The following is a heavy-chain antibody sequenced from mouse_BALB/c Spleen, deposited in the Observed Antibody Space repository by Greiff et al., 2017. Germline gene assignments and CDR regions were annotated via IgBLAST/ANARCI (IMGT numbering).Heavy chain of an antibody. CDR1: GFTFSSYA. J-gene: IGHJ4*01. D-gene: IGHD2-4*01. Sequence: EVKVVESGGGLVKPGGSLKLSCAASGFTFSSYAMSWVRQTPEKRLEWVASISSGGSTYYPDSVKGRFTISRDNARNILYLQMSSLRSEDTAMYYCARYYDYYAMDYWGQGTSVTVSS. V-gene: IGHV5-6-5*01. CDR2: ISSGGST. CDR3: ARYYDYYAMDY.